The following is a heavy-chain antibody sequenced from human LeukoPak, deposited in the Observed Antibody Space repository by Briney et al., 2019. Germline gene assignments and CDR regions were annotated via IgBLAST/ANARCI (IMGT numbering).Heavy chain of an antibody. D-gene: IGHD3-10*01. CDR3: ARDTGAPDWFDP. CDR1: GGTFSSYA. V-gene: IGHV1-69*04. J-gene: IGHJ5*02. Sequence: GASVKVSCKASGGTFSSYAISWVRQATGQGLEWMGRIIPILGIANYAQKFQGRVTITADKSTSTAYMELSSLRSEDTAVYYCARDTGAPDWFDPWGQGTLVTVSS. CDR2: IIPILGIA.